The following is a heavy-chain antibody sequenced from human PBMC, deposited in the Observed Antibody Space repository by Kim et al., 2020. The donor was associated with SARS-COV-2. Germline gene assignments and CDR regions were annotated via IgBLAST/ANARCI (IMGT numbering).Heavy chain of an antibody. D-gene: IGHD3-10*01. V-gene: IGHV3-23*01. Sequence: GGSLRLSCAASGFTFSSYAMSWVRQAPGKGLEWVSAISGSGGSTYYADSVKGRFTISRDNSKNTLYLQMNSLRAEDTAVYYCASLQKLLWFGDYGMDVWGQGTTVTVSS. J-gene: IGHJ6*02. CDR2: ISGSGGST. CDR3: ASLQKLLWFGDYGMDV. CDR1: GFTFSSYA.